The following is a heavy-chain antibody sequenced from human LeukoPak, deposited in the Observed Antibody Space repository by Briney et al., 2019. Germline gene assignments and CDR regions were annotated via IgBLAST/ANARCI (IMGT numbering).Heavy chain of an antibody. CDR3: AGVGFFGNWFDP. V-gene: IGHV1-46*01. CDR1: GNTFTSSN. Sequence: ASVKVSCKASGNTFTSSNIHWVRQAPGEGLEWMGIINTGAGGTNYAQRFQGRVTMSRDTSTSTVYLELSSLRSEDTAVYYCAGVGFFGNWFDPWGQGTLVIVSS. D-gene: IGHD3-3*01. J-gene: IGHJ5*02. CDR2: INTGAGGT.